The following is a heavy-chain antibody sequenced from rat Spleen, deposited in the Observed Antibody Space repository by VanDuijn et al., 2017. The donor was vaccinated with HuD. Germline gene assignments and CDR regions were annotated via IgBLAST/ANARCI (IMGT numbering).Heavy chain of an antibody. D-gene: IGHD1-11*01. CDR3: ARRHYGYTDYFDY. CDR1: GVTFSTFP. Sequence: EGELVGCGGGVVQPGRSLKPPCAASGVTFSTFPMAWVRPAPKKGLEWVASISSGGGGTYYSDSVKGRFTLSRDNAKSTLYLQMDSLGSEDTATYYCARRHYGYTDYFDYWGQGVMVTVSS. V-gene: IGHV5-25*01. CDR2: ISSGGGGT. J-gene: IGHJ2*01.